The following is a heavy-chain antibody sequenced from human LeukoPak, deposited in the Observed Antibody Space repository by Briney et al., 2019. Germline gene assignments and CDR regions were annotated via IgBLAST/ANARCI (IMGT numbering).Heavy chain of an antibody. CDR1: GFTFRTYR. D-gene: IGHD5-12*01. CDR2: ISSSSSYI. Sequence: GGSLRLSCAASGFTFRTYRMNWVRQAPGRGLEWVSSISSSSSYIYFADSVKGRFTISRDNAKNSQYLQMNSLRAEDTAVYYCARDPWTNSDYDGFDYWGQGTLVTVSS. J-gene: IGHJ4*02. CDR3: ARDPWTNSDYDGFDY. V-gene: IGHV3-21*01.